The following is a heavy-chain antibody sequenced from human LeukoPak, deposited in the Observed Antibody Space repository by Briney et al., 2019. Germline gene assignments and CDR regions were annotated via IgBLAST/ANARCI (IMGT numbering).Heavy chain of an antibody. CDR1: GGSISSYY. J-gene: IGHJ4*02. Sequence: SETLSLTCTVSGGSISSYYWSWIRQPPGKGLEWIGYIYYSGSTNYNPSLKSRVTISVDTSKNQFSLKLSSVTAADTAVYYCARDRGDGYDYFWDYWGQGTLVTVSS. V-gene: IGHV4-59*01. D-gene: IGHD5-12*01. CDR2: IYYSGST. CDR3: ARDRGDGYDYFWDY.